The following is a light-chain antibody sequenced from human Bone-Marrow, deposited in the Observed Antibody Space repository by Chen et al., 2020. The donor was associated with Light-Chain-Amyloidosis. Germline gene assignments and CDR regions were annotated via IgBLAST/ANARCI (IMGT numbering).Light chain of an antibody. Sequence: EIVLTQSPGTLSLSPGEGANLSCRASQTISSNYLTWYQQKIGQAPRLLIYGSSSRATGIPDRFTGSGSGTDFTLTINRLEPEEFAMYYCQQYGTSPLTFGGGTKVEIK. CDR2: GSS. J-gene: IGKJ4*01. CDR1: QTISSNY. CDR3: QQYGTSPLT. V-gene: IGKV3-20*01.